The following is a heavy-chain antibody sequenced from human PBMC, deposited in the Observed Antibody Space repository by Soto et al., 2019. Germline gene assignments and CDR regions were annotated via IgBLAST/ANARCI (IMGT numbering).Heavy chain of an antibody. D-gene: IGHD3-16*02. V-gene: IGHV3-74*01. CDR1: GFTFSSYW. CDR3: ARGRLLYDYIWGSYRYTDSDY. Sequence: EVQLVESGGGLVQPGGSLRLSCAASGFTFSSYWMHWVRQAPGKGLVWVSRINSDGSSTSYADSVKGRFTISRDNAKNTLYLQMNSLRAEDTAVYYCARGRLLYDYIWGSYRYTDSDYWGQGTLVTVSS. CDR2: INSDGSST. J-gene: IGHJ4*02.